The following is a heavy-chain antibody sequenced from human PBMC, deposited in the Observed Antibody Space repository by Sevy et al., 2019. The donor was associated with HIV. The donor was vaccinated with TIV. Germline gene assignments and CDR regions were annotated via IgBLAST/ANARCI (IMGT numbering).Heavy chain of an antibody. CDR2: INPNSGGT. Sequence: ASVKVSCKASGYIFFDYYMHWVRQAPGQGLEWMGRINPNSGGTNYTQKFQGRVTMTRDTSITTVYMELSSLRSDDTAVYYCVRVSFRNYFDHWGQGTLVTVSS. V-gene: IGHV1-2*06. CDR1: GYIFFDYY. CDR3: VRVSFRNYFDH. J-gene: IGHJ4*02.